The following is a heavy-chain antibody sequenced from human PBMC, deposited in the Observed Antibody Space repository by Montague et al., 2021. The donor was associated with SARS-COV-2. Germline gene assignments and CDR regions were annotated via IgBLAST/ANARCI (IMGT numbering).Heavy chain of an antibody. J-gene: IGHJ5*02. Sequence: SETLSLTCAVYGGSLRGYYWAWIRQNPGKGLEWIGEINHSGNTNXXTSLKSRLTISVDTSKKQYSPNLSSVTTADTAVYYCARGADYDFWSGYLRYKWFDPWGLGTPVTVSS. D-gene: IGHD3-3*01. CDR1: GGSLRGYY. CDR2: INHSGNT. CDR3: ARGADYDFWSGYLRYKWFDP. V-gene: IGHV4-34*01.